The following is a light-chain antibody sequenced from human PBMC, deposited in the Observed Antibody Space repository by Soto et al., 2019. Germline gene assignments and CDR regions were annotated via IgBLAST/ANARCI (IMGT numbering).Light chain of an antibody. CDR2: GAS. J-gene: IGKJ4*01. V-gene: IGKV3-15*01. CDR1: QSVYSN. Sequence: EIVMTQSPATLSVSPGERATLSCRASQSVYSNLAWYQQKPGQAPRFLIYGASTRATGIPARFSGSGSGTDFTLTISSLQSEDFAVYYCQQYDNWPLTFGGGTKVENK. CDR3: QQYDNWPLT.